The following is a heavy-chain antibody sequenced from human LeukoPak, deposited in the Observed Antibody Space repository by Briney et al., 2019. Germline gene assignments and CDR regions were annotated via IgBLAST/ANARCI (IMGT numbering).Heavy chain of an antibody. D-gene: IGHD4-17*01. CDR3: ARVPYGDWRFDY. J-gene: IGHJ4*02. CDR2: ISYDGSNK. Sequence: GRSLRLSCAASGFTFSSYAMHWVRQAPGKGLEWVAVISYDGSNKYYADSVKGRFTISRDNSKNTLYLQMNSLRAEDTAVYYCARVPYGDWRFDYWGQGPLVTVSS. CDR1: GFTFSSYA. V-gene: IGHV3-30-3*01.